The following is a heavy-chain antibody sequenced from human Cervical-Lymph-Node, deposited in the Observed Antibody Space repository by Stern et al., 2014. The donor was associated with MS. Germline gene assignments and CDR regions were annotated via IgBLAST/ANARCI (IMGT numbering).Heavy chain of an antibody. V-gene: IGHV4-39*01. J-gene: IGHJ5*02. Sequence: QVQLQESGPGLVKPSETLSLTCTVSGGSVSSSSDYWAWIRQPPGKGLEWIGNIFYSGTTYSNPSLKSRVNISVDTSKNQFSLTLRSVSAADTAVYYCARRTITTTVGDNNWFDPWGQGTLVIVSS. D-gene: IGHD3-22*01. CDR2: IFYSGTT. CDR3: ARRTITTTVGDNNWFDP. CDR1: GGSVSSSSDY.